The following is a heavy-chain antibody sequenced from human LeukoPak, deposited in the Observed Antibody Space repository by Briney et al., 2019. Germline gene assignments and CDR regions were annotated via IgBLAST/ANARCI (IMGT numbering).Heavy chain of an antibody. D-gene: IGHD5-12*01. J-gene: IGHJ4*02. CDR3: AREKVRVATIGGFDY. CDR2: IKQDGSEK. Sequence: GGSLRLSCAASGFTFSSYWMSWVRQAPGKGLEWVANIKQDGSEKYYVDSVKGRFTISRGNAKNSLYLQMNSLRAEDTAVYYCAREKVRVATIGGFDYWGQGTLVTVSS. V-gene: IGHV3-7*01. CDR1: GFTFSSYW.